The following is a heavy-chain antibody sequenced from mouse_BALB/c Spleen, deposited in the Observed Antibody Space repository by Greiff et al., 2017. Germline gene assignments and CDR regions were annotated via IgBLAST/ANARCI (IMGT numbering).Heavy chain of an antibody. CDR3: AKSPMITTGLAY. CDR1: GYAFTNYL. Sequence: LQQSGAELVRPGTSVKVSCKASGYAFTNYLIEWVKQRPGQGLEWIGVINPGSGGTNYSEKFKGKATLTADKSSSTAYMQLSSLTSDDSAVYFCAKSPMITTGLAYWGQGTLVTVSA. J-gene: IGHJ3*01. CDR2: INPGSGGT. V-gene: IGHV1-54*01. D-gene: IGHD2-4*01.